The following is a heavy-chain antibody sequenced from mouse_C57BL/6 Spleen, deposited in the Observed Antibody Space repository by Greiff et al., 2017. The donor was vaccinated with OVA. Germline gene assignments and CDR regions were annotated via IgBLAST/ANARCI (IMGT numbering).Heavy chain of an antibody. CDR1: GFTFSSYA. CDR3: AREGAHYYGSSYDYFDY. CDR2: ISDGGSYT. V-gene: IGHV5-4*01. D-gene: IGHD1-1*01. Sequence: EVKLVESGGGLVKPGGSLKLSCAASGFTFSSYAMSWVRQTPEKRLEWVATISDGGSYTYYPDNVKGRFTISRDNAKNNLYLQMSHLKSEDTAMYYCAREGAHYYGSSYDYFDYWGQGTTLTVSS. J-gene: IGHJ2*01.